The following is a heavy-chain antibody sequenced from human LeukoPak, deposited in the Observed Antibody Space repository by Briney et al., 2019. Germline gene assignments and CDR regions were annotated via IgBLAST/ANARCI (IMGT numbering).Heavy chain of an antibody. J-gene: IGHJ4*02. V-gene: IGHV1-2*02. Sequence: ASVKVSCKASGYTFTGYFMHWVRQAPGQGLEWMGWIYPNSGGTKYAQKFQGRVTMTRDTSISTIYMELSSLRSDDTAVYYCARFSRSSNFDYWGQGTLVTVSS. CDR1: GYTFTGYF. D-gene: IGHD1-26*01. CDR3: ARFSRSSNFDY. CDR2: IYPNSGGT.